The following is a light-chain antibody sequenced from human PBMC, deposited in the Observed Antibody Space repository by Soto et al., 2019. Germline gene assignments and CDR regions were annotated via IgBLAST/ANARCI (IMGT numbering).Light chain of an antibody. CDR3: GSWDSSLSAYV. Sequence: QSVLTQPPSVSAAPGQKVTISCSGTTSNIGNNYVSWYQQLPGTAPKLLIYDTNERPSGIPDRFSGSKSGTSATLGITGLQTGDEADYYCGSWDSSLSAYVFGTGTQLTVL. CDR1: TSNIGNNY. V-gene: IGLV1-51*01. J-gene: IGLJ1*01. CDR2: DTN.